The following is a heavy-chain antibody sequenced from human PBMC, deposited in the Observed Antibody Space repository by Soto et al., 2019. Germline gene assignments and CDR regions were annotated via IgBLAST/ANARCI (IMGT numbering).Heavy chain of an antibody. J-gene: IGHJ6*02. CDR3: ARVDGCSSTSCYTASYYYYYGMDV. D-gene: IGHD2-2*02. Sequence: SVKVSCKASGGTFSSCAISWVRQAPGQGLEWMGGIIPIFGTANYAQKFQGRVTITADESTSTAYMELSSLRSEDTAVYYCARVDGCSSTSCYTASYYYYYGMDVWGQGTTVTVSS. V-gene: IGHV1-69*13. CDR2: IIPIFGTA. CDR1: GGTFSSCA.